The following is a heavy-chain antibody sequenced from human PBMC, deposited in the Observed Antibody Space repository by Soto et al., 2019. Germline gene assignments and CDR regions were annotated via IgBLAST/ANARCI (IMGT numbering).Heavy chain of an antibody. CDR2: IWYDGSNK. V-gene: IGHV3-33*01. Sequence: QVQLVESGGGVVQPGRSLRLSCAASGFTFSSYGMHWVRQAPGKGLEWVAVIWYDGSNKYYADSVKGRFTISRDNSKNTLYLQMNSLRAEDTAVYYCARDYGDYQAFDIWGQETMVTVSS. CDR3: ARDYGDYQAFDI. CDR1: GFTFSSYG. D-gene: IGHD4-17*01. J-gene: IGHJ3*02.